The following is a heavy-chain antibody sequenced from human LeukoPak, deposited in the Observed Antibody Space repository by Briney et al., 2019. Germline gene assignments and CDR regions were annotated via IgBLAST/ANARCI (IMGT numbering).Heavy chain of an antibody. V-gene: IGHV3-48*02. D-gene: IGHD6-13*01. CDR1: GFTFSTYS. J-gene: IGHJ4*02. Sequence: GGSLRLSRAAFGFTFSTYSMNWVRQAPGKGLEWVSYISSGSSTIHYADSVKGRFTISRDNAKNSLYLQMSSLRDEDTAVYYCARDYGYSSSFDYWGQGTLVTVSS. CDR2: ISSGSSTI. CDR3: ARDYGYSSSFDY.